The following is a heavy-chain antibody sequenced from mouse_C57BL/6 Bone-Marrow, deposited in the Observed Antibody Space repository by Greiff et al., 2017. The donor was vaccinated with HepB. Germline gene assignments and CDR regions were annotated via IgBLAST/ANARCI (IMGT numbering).Heavy chain of an antibody. CDR3: ARQDGPFAY. CDR2: IYPGSGST. CDR1: GYTFTDYG. V-gene: IGHV1-77*01. Sequence: LVESGPELVKPGASMKMSCKASGYTFTDYGISWVKQRTGQGLEWIGEIYPGSGSTYYNEKFKGKATLTADKSSNTAYMQLSSLTSEDSAVYFGARQDGPFAYWGQGTLVTVSA. D-gene: IGHD2-3*01. J-gene: IGHJ3*01.